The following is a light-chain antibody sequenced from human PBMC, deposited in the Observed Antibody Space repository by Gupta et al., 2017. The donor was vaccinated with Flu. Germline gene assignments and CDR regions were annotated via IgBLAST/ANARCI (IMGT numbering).Light chain of an antibody. CDR1: QDITNS. J-gene: IGKJ2*01. CDR3: QQYDDNPPT. V-gene: IGKV1-16*01. CDR2: AAS. Sequence: DIHMTQSPSSLSAFVGDRVTFTCRASQDITNSLVWFQQKPGKAPKSLIFAASTLHSGVPSRFSGGGSGKLFTLTISSLQPEDFATYYCQQYDDNPPTFGQGTKLEI.